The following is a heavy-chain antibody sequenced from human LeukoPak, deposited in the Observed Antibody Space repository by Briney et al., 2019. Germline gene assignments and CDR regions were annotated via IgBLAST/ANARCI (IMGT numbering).Heavy chain of an antibody. V-gene: IGHV3-21*01. CDR3: ARDRSVVTSYYFDY. D-gene: IGHD4-23*01. Sequence: GGSLRLSCAASGFTFSSYSMNWVRQAPGKGLEWVSSISSSSSYIYYADSVKGRFTISRGNAKNSLYLQMNSLRAEDTAVYYCARDRSVVTSYYFDYWGQGTLVTVSS. J-gene: IGHJ4*02. CDR1: GFTFSSYS. CDR2: ISSSSSYI.